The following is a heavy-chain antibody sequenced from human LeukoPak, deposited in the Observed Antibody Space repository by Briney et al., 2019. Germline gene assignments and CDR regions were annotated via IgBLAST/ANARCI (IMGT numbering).Heavy chain of an antibody. CDR1: GSSFNSQW. CDR2: IYPGDSDT. D-gene: IGHD6-19*01. V-gene: IGHV5-51*01. Sequence: KLGESLQISCQSSGSSFNSQWIGWVRQMPGKGLEWMGIIYPGDSDTRYSPSFEGQVTMSADKPISTAYLQWSSLKASDTAMYYCARGLGVDGTLAAMDVWGQGTTVTVSS. J-gene: IGHJ6*02. CDR3: ARGLGVDGTLAAMDV.